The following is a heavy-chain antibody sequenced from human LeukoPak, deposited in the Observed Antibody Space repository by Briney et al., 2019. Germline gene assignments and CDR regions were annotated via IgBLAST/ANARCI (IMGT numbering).Heavy chain of an antibody. CDR1: GGSISSYY. CDR2: IYFSGST. J-gene: IGHJ4*02. V-gene: IGHV4-59*01. Sequence: PSETLSLTCTVSGGSISSYYWSWIRQPPGKGLEWIGYIYFSGSTNYNPSLKSRVTISVDTSKNQFSLKLSSVTAADTAVYYCARVRSTSSVDYWGQGTLVTVSS. D-gene: IGHD2-2*01. CDR3: ARVRSTSSVDY.